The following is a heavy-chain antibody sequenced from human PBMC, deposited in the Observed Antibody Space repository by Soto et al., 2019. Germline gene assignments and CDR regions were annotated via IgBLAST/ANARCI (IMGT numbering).Heavy chain of an antibody. D-gene: IGHD1-26*01. J-gene: IGHJ4*02. Sequence: EGQLVESGGGLVQPGGSLRLSCAVTGFSLSSSWMSWLRQAPGKGLEWVANIKEDGSVKDYVDSVKGRFTISRDIAKNSVDLQMNSLRAEDTAVYYCAKDRLGGYYGLWGQGTQVTVSS. V-gene: IGHV3-7*01. CDR3: AKDRLGGYYGL. CDR2: IKEDGSVK. CDR1: GFSLSSSW.